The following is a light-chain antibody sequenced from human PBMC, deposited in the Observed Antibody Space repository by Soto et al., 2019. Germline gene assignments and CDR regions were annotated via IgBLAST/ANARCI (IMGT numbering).Light chain of an antibody. CDR3: QQYHTWPIT. J-gene: IGKJ4*01. CDR2: GAS. Sequence: IVMTQSPAPLSVAPGERVTFSCRASQGVSRKLAWYQHKPGQAPRLLISGASTGATGIPARFSGSGSGTEFTLTISSLQSEDCASYYCQQYHTWPITFGGGPRWIS. V-gene: IGKV3-15*01. CDR1: QGVSRK.